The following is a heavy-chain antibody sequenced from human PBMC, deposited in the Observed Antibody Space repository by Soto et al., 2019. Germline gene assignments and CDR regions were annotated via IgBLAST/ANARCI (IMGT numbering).Heavy chain of an antibody. Sequence: PGGSLRLSCAASGFTFSTYAMIWVRQAPGKGLEWVSAISGSGDSTYYADSVKGRFTISRDNSKNTLYLQMSNLRAEDTAIYYCAKDSFINLRGYDSYWGPGTLVTVSS. J-gene: IGHJ4*02. CDR3: AKDSFINLRGYDSY. D-gene: IGHD5-12*01. CDR2: ISGSGDST. V-gene: IGHV3-23*01. CDR1: GFTFSTYA.